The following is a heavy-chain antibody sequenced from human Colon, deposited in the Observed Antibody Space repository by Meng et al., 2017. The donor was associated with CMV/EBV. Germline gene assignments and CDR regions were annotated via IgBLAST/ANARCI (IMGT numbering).Heavy chain of an antibody. CDR1: GYTFTDYY. V-gene: IGHV1-2*06. Sequence: ASVKVSCKASGYTFTDYYMYWVRQAPGQGLEWMGRINPNSGGTNHAQKFQGRVTMTRDTSISTAYMELSRLRSDDTAVYYCARDVTPSWTSGYYYGMDVWGQGTTVTVSS. CDR2: INPNSGGT. J-gene: IGHJ6*02. CDR3: ARDVTPSWTSGYYYGMDV. D-gene: IGHD3-10*01.